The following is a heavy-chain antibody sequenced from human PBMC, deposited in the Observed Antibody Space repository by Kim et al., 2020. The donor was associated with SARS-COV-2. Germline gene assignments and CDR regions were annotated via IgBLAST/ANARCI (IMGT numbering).Heavy chain of an antibody. V-gene: IGHV1-24*01. D-gene: IGHD4-17*01. Sequence: ETIYAQKFQGRVTMTEDTSTDTAYMELSSLRSEDTAVYYCATTVTHYFDYWGQGTLVTVSS. CDR2: ET. CDR3: ATTVTHYFDY. J-gene: IGHJ4*02.